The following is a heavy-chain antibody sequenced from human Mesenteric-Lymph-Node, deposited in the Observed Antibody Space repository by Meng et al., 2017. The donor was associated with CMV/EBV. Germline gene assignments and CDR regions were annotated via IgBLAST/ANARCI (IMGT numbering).Heavy chain of an antibody. CDR1: SSYA. V-gene: IGHV4-39*01. Sequence: SSYAMSWVRQAPGKGLEWIGGIYYSGSTYYNPSLKSRVTISVDTSKNQFSLKLSSVTAADTAVYYCARLKVGATSPIDYWGQGTLVTVSS. J-gene: IGHJ4*02. D-gene: IGHD1-26*01. CDR2: IYYSGST. CDR3: ARLKVGATSPIDY.